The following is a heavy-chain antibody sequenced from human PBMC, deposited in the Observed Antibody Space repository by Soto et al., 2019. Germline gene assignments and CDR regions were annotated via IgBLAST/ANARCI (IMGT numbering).Heavy chain of an antibody. CDR1: GFTFSSYS. V-gene: IGHV3-21*01. D-gene: IGHD3-10*01. CDR3: ARDPLWFREEGRQYFDY. Sequence: PGGSLRLSCAASGFTFSSYSMNWVRQAPGKGLEWVSSISSSSSYIYYADSVKGRFTISRDNAKNSLYLQMNSLRAEDTAVYYCARDPLWFREEGRQYFDYWGQGTLVTVSS. J-gene: IGHJ4*02. CDR2: ISSSSSYI.